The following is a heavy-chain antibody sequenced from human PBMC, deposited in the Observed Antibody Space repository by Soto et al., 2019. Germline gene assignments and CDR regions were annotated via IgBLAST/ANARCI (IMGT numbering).Heavy chain of an antibody. CDR1: GGSPRRYY. D-gene: IGHD3-22*01. CDR2: IYYSGGT. Sequence: SEDLSPPFTVSGGSPRRYYWGWFRQPPGKGMEGIGDIYYSGGTNYNPSLKRRVTISVDTSKNQFSLKLSYLTAPDTAVYYCARWGGHYYDSSGYSSYFDYWGQATLVTVSS. CDR3: ARWGGHYYDSSGYSSYFDY. V-gene: IGHV4-59*01. J-gene: IGHJ4*02.